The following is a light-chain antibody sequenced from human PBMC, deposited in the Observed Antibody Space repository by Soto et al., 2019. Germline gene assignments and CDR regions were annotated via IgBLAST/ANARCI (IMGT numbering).Light chain of an antibody. J-gene: IGLJ1*01. V-gene: IGLV2-14*01. CDR3: SSYTSSFYV. Sequence: QSALTQPASVSGSPGQSITISCTGTSSDVGGYNYVSWYQQHPGKAPKLMIYEVSSRPSGVSNRFSGSKSGNTASLTISGLQAEDEADYYCSSYTSSFYVFGTGTKV. CDR1: SSDVGGYNY. CDR2: EVS.